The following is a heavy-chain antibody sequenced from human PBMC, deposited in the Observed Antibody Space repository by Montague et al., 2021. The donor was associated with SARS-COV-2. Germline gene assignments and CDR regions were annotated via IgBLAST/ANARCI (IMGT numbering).Heavy chain of an antibody. CDR3: ASPTVVVTAPNYYGMDV. CDR1: GGFISSTSYY. V-gene: IGHV4-39*01. CDR2: IYYSGST. D-gene: IGHD2-21*02. Sequence: SQTLSLTCSVSGGFISSTSYYWGWIRQPPGKGLEWIVSIYYSGSTYYNPSLRSRVTISVDTSKNQFSLKLSSVTAADTAVYYCASPTVVVTAPNYYGMDVWGQGTTVTVSS. J-gene: IGHJ6*02.